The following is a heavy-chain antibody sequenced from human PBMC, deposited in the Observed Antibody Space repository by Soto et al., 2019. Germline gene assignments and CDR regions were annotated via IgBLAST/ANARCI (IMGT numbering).Heavy chain of an antibody. CDR3: ARLEVGPSSSYWFDP. J-gene: IGHJ5*02. CDR2: IYYTGRT. Sequence: SETLSLTCTVAGGSISSSRYHWGWIRQPPGKGLEWIGLIYYTGRTYYNPSLKNRVTISIDTSKNQFSLRLRSVTVADTAVHYCARLEVGPSSSYWFDPWGQGTLVTVSS. CDR1: GGSISSSRYH. D-gene: IGHD1-26*01. V-gene: IGHV4-39*01.